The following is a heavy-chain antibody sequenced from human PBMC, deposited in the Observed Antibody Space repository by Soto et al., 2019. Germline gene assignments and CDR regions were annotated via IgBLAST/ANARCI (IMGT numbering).Heavy chain of an antibody. Sequence: SETLSLTCTVSGGSINSGGYYWSWIRQPPGKGLEWIGYIYYSGSTYYNPSLKSRVTISVDTSKNQFSLKLSSVTAAAPAVYYCSRDGSSLLARYYYGMDVWGQGTTVTVSS. J-gene: IGHJ6*02. CDR1: GGSINSGGYY. CDR2: IYYSGST. D-gene: IGHD6-6*01. CDR3: SRDGSSLLARYYYGMDV. V-gene: IGHV4-30-4*01.